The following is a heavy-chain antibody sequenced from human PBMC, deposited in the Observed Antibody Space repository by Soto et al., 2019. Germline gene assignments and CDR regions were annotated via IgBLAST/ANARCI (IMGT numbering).Heavy chain of an antibody. V-gene: IGHV3-11*06. CDR1: GFSISDSY. D-gene: IGHD2-21*01. CDR2: ISPRSTFR. J-gene: IGHJ5*02. CDR3: ARGGGGGLFDP. Sequence: LRLSCATSGFSISDSYMSWIRQAPGKGLEWISYISPRSTFRDYADSLKGRFTISRDSVKNSVYLQMNNLTADDTGVYYSARGGGGGLFDPWGQGSLVTVSS.